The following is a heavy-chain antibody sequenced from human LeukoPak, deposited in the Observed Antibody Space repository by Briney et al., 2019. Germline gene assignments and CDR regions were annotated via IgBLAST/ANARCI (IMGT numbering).Heavy chain of an antibody. CDR3: ARGGGWTAAVVYAFDI. J-gene: IGHJ3*02. V-gene: IGHV4-31*03. CDR1: GGSISSGGYY. CDR2: IYYSGST. D-gene: IGHD2-2*01. Sequence: SQTQSLTCTVSGGSISSGGYYWSWIRQNPRKGLEWIGYIYYSGSTYYNPTLKSRVTISVDISKNQFSLKLSSVTAADTAVYYCARGGGWTAAVVYAFDIWGQGTMVTVSS.